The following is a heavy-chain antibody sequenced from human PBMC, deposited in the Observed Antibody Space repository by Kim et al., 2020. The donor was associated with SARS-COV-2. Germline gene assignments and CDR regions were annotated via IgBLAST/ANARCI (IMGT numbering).Heavy chain of an antibody. CDR1: GYTFTRYA. CDR2: INPGSGDT. CDR3: ARGEYDYSFDI. Sequence: ASVKVSCKASGYTFTRYAMHWVRQAPGQRLEWMGWINPGSGDTRYSQKFQDRVILTRDTSASTSYMELYSLRPEDTALYYCARGEYDYSFDILGHGTMV. D-gene: IGHD3-16*01. J-gene: IGHJ3*02. V-gene: IGHV1-3*01.